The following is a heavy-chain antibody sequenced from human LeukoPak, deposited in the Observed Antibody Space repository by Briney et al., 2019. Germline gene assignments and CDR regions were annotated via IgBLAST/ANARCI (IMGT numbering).Heavy chain of an antibody. V-gene: IGHV1-2*02. CDR1: GYTFAGYY. CDR2: FNANSGGA. Sequence: ASVTVSCKASGYTFAGYYLYWVRQAPGQGREWMGWFNANSGGANYAQRFQGRVTMTRDTSISTAYMEVSSLTPDDTAVYYCARADPIGSGHAGFYSDYWGQGTLVTVSS. J-gene: IGHJ4*02. CDR3: ARADPIGSGHAGFYSDY. D-gene: IGHD5-12*01.